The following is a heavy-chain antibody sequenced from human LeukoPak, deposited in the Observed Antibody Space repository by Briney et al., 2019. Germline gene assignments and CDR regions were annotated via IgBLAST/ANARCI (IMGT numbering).Heavy chain of an antibody. CDR2: INHSGST. D-gene: IGHD3-22*01. Sequence: TSETLSLTCAVYGGSFSGYYWSWIRQPPGKGLEWIGEINHSGSTNYNPSLKSRVTISVDTSKNQFSLKLSSVTAADTAVYYCRLGSSSYDYFDYWGQGTLVTVSS. CDR1: GGSFSGYY. CDR3: RLGSSSYDYFDY. V-gene: IGHV4-34*01. J-gene: IGHJ4*02.